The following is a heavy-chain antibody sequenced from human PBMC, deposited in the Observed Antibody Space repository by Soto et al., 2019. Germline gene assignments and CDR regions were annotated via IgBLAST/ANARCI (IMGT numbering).Heavy chain of an antibody. J-gene: IGHJ3*02. V-gene: IGHV3-23*01. CDR2: ILVGGST. CDR3: AKATATSGGAFEI. CDR1: GFICSSYD. D-gene: IGHD1-1*01. Sequence: GGSLRLSFAVSGFICSSYDMSWVCQAPGKGLEWVSTILVGGSTHYEDSVKGRFTISRDTSKNTVYLQMNSLTAGDTAFYYCAKATATSGGAFEIYGQGTMVTVSS.